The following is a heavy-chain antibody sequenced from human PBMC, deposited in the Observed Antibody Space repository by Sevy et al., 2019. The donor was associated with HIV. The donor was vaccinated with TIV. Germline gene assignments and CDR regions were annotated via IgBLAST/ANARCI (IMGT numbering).Heavy chain of an antibody. CDR3: ARDQHDYGGNLRTGWFDP. CDR2: ISYDGSNK. V-gene: IGHV3-30-3*01. J-gene: IGHJ5*02. D-gene: IGHD4-17*01. CDR1: GFTFSSYA. Sequence: GGSLRLSCAASGFTFSSYAMHWVRQAPGKGLERVALISYDGSNKYYADSVKGRFTISRDNSKNTLYLQMNSLRAEDTAVYYCARDQHDYGGNLRTGWFDPWGQGTLVTVSS.